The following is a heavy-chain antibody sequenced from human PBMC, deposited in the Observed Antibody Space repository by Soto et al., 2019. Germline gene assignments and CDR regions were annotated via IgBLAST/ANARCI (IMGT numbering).Heavy chain of an antibody. CDR2: INPNSGGT. V-gene: IGHV1-2*04. CDR3: ARGGNSSRWYGPDYFDY. Sequence: GASVKVSCKASGYTFTGYYMHWVRQAPGQGLEWMGWINPNSGGTNYAQKFQGWVTMTRDTSISTAYMELSRLRSDDTAVYYCARGGNSSRWYGPDYFDYWGQGTLVTVSS. D-gene: IGHD6-13*01. CDR1: GYTFTGYY. J-gene: IGHJ4*02.